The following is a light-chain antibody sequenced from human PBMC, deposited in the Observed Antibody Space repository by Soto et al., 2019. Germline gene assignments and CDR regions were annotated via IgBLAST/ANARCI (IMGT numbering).Light chain of an antibody. CDR1: QSVLYSSNNKNY. J-gene: IGKJ1*01. CDR2: WAS. CDR3: QQYYSISWT. Sequence: DIVMTQSPDSLAVSLGERATINCKSSQSVLYSSNNKNYLAWYQQKPGQPPKLLIYWASTRESGVPDRFSGSGSGTDFTLTISSLQAADVAVYYCQQYYSISWTFGQGTKVEIK. V-gene: IGKV4-1*01.